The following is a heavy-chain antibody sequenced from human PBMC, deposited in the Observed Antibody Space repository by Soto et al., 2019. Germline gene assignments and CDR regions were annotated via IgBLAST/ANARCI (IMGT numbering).Heavy chain of an antibody. Sequence: GGSLRLSCAASGFTFSSYSMNWVRQAPGKGLEWVSSISSSSSYIYYADSVKGRFTISRDNAKNSLYLQMNSLRAEDTAVSYCARVRGYSYGSLRYWGQGTLVTVSS. J-gene: IGHJ4*02. CDR2: ISSSSSYI. CDR1: GFTFSSYS. D-gene: IGHD5-18*01. CDR3: ARVRGYSYGSLRY. V-gene: IGHV3-21*01.